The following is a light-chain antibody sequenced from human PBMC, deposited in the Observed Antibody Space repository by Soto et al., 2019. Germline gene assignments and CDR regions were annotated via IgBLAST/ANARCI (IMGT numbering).Light chain of an antibody. Sequence: DIQMTQSPSSLSASVGDRVTITCRASQSITTYLHWYQKKPGKAPKLLIYAASSLQSGVPSRFSGSGSGTDFTLTISSLQPEDFATYYCQQSYRTPRTFGQGTKVDIK. CDR2: AAS. CDR3: QQSYRTPRT. V-gene: IGKV1-39*01. J-gene: IGKJ1*01. CDR1: QSITTY.